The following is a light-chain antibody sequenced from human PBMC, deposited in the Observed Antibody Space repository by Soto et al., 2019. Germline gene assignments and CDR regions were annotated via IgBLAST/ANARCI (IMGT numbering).Light chain of an antibody. Sequence: AIRMTQSPSSVSGSTGDRVTITCRASHGISSYLALYQQKPGKAPKLLIYAASTLQSGVPSRFSGSGSGTDFTLTISCLQSEDFATYYCQQYYSYPRTFGQGTKVDI. V-gene: IGKV1-8*01. CDR1: HGISSY. CDR2: AAS. J-gene: IGKJ1*01. CDR3: QQYYSYPRT.